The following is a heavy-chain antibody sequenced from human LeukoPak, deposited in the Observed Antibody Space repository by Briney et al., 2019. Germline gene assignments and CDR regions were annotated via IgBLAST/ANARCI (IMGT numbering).Heavy chain of an antibody. CDR2: IYHSGSS. D-gene: IGHD2-21*01. V-gene: IGHV4-38-2*01. CDR1: GYSISSGYY. CDR3: ASSPSYSVSSFDY. J-gene: IGHJ4*02. Sequence: PSETLSLTCAVSGYSISSGYYWGWIRPPPGKGLEWIGSIYHSGSSYYNPSLKSRVTISVDTSKNQFSLKLSSVTAADTAVYYCASSPSYSVSSFDYWGQGTLVTVSS.